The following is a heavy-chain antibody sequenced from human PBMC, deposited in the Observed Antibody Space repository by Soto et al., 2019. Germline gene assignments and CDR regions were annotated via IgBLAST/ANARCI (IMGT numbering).Heavy chain of an antibody. CDR1: GGTFSSYA. J-gene: IGHJ4*02. V-gene: IGHV1-69*13. CDR3: ATQAGAKYYDSSGSKRDNYYFDY. D-gene: IGHD3-22*01. CDR2: IIPIFGTA. Sequence: ASVKVSCKASGGTFSSYAISWVRQAPGQGLEWMGGIIPIFGTANYAQKFQGRVTITADESTSTAYMELSSLRSEDTAVYYCATQAGAKYYDSSGSKRDNYYFDYWGQGTLVTVSS.